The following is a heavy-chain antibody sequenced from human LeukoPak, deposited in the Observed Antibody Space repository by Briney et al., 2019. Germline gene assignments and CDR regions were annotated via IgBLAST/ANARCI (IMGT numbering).Heavy chain of an antibody. CDR3: ARDVLGEPTYYFDY. V-gene: IGHV3-30*04. CDR2: ISYDGGNK. Sequence: GGSLRLSCAASGFTFSSYAMHWVRQAPGKGLEWVAVISYDGGNKYYADSVKGRFTISRDNSKNTPYLQMNSLRAEDTAVYYCARDVLGEPTYYFDYWGQGTLVTVSS. D-gene: IGHD3-16*01. J-gene: IGHJ4*02. CDR1: GFTFSSYA.